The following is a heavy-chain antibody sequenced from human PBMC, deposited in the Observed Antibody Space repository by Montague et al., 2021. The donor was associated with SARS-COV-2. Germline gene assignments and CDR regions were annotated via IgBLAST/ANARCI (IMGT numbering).Heavy chain of an antibody. D-gene: IGHD2-2*01. J-gene: IGHJ5*02. CDR1: GGSISSCCYY. V-gene: IGHV4-31*03. CDR2: NSYSRSH. Sequence: TLSLTCTVSGGSISSCCYYWIWLRQHPGKGLDWSGYNSYSRSHYSNPTLQVRLSISVDTSKNQFYLKLISATAADASMYDCARARVVVTTTRNWFDHWGQGTLVTVSS. CDR3: ARARVVVTTTRNWFDH.